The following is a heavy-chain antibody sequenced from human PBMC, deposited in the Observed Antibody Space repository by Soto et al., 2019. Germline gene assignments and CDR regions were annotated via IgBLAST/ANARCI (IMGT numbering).Heavy chain of an antibody. Sequence: QVQLVQSGAEVKKPGASVKVSCKASGYTFTSYGITWVRQAPGQGLEWMGWISAYNGNTNYAQKLQGRVTMTTDTSTSTAYMELRSLRSDDTAVYYCAREPDYCDYPYYYYGMDVWGQGTTLTVSS. D-gene: IGHD4-17*01. J-gene: IGHJ6*02. CDR3: AREPDYCDYPYYYYGMDV. CDR1: GYTFTSYG. CDR2: ISAYNGNT. V-gene: IGHV1-18*04.